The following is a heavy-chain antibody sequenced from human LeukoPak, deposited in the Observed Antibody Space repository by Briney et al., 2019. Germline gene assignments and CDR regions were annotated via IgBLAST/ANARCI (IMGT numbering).Heavy chain of an antibody. CDR1: GFTFSNYW. V-gene: IGHV3-74*01. CDR3: ARDTSYSYGAKDLDY. D-gene: IGHD5-18*01. J-gene: IGHJ4*02. Sequence: QTGGSLRLSCAASGFTFSNYWMHWVRQAPGKGLVWVSRINSDGINTSYADSVKGRFTISRDNAKNSLYLQMNSLRAEDTAVYYCARDTSYSYGAKDLDYWGQGTLVTVSS. CDR2: INSDGINT.